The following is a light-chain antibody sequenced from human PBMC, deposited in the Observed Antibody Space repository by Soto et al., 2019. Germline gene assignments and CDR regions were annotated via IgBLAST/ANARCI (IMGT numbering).Light chain of an antibody. J-gene: IGKJ2*01. CDR3: QQYHPLPPT. V-gene: IGKV1-33*01. CDR2: DAS. CDR1: QDIGTY. Sequence: DIQMTQSPSSLSASVGDRVTISCQASQDIGTYLTWYQQKPGKAPNLLIYDASNLRTGVPSRFSGGGSGTKFTFTIDSLQPGDFATYFCQQYHPLPPTFGRVTELDIK.